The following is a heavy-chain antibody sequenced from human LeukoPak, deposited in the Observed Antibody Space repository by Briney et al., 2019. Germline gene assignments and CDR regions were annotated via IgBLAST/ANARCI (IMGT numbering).Heavy chain of an antibody. CDR2: ITSSGGST. CDR1: GFAFSSYA. J-gene: IGHJ4*02. D-gene: IGHD3-22*01. CDR3: AKRYYYDNSGLWDS. Sequence: PGGSLRLSCAASGFAFSSYAMSWVRQAPGKGLEWVSAITSSGGSTYYVDSVKGRFTISRDNSKNTLYLQVNSLRAEDTAVYYCAKRYYYDNSGLWDSWGQGTLVTVSS. V-gene: IGHV3-23*01.